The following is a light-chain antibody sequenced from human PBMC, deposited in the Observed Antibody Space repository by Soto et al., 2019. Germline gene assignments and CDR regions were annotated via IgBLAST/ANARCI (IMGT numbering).Light chain of an antibody. V-gene: IGLV2-14*01. CDR2: EVS. J-gene: IGLJ2*01. Sequence: QSALTQPASVSGSPGQSITISCTGTSRDVGGYNYVSWHQQHPGKAPKVIITEVSNRPSGVSNRFSGSKSGNTASLTISGLQAEDEDDYYSSSYISSSTFVVFGGGTKLTVL. CDR3: SSYISSSTFVV. CDR1: SRDVGGYNY.